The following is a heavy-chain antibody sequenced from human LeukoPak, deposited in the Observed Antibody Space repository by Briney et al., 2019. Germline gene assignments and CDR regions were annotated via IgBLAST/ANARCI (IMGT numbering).Heavy chain of an antibody. CDR1: GFTFSSYA. CDR3: ARDRYCSSTSCYNWFDP. CDR2: ISYDGSNK. V-gene: IGHV3-30-3*01. J-gene: IGHJ5*02. D-gene: IGHD2-2*01. Sequence: GGSLRLSCAASGFTFSSYATHWVRQAPGKGLEWVAVISYDGSNKYYADSVKGRFTISRDNSKNTLYLQMNSLRAEDTAVYYCARDRYCSSTSCYNWFDPWGQGTLVTVSS.